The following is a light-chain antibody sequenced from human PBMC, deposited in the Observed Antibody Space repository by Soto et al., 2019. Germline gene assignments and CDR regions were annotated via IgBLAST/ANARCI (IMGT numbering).Light chain of an antibody. Sequence: DIQMTQSPSSLSASVGDRVTITCRASQGFSNYLAWYQQKLGKVPKLLIYAASSLQSGVPSRFSGSGSGTDFTLTITSLQPEDVATYYCQKYNGARWTFGQGTKVEIK. J-gene: IGKJ1*01. CDR3: QKYNGARWT. CDR1: QGFSNY. CDR2: AAS. V-gene: IGKV1-27*01.